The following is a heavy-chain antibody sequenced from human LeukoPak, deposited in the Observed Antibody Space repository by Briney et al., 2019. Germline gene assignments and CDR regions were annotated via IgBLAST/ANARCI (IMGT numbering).Heavy chain of an antibody. CDR2: IWYDGSNK. J-gene: IGHJ4*02. CDR3: TTGIFDY. CDR1: GFTFSSYG. Sequence: PGGSLRLSCAASGFTFSSYGMHWVRQAPGKGLEWVAVIWYDGSNKYYADSVKGRFTISRDDSKNTLYLQMNSLKTEDTAVYYCTTGIFDYWGQGTLVTVSS. V-gene: IGHV3-33*01. D-gene: IGHD1-14*01.